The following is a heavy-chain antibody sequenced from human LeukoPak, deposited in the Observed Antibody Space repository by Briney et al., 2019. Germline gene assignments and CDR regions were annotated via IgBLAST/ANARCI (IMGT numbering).Heavy chain of an antibody. J-gene: IGHJ4*02. CDR3: ARALLRFFDRAPLFDY. CDR1: GLTCSSVG. CDR2: IKQDGSEK. V-gene: IGHV3-7*01. Sequence: GWSRRRSCAASGLTCSSVGMSWVRQAPGKGLEWVANIKQDGSEKYYVDSVKGRFTISRDNAMNSLYLQMNSLRPEDTAVYYCARALLRFFDRAPLFDYWGQGTLVTVSS. D-gene: IGHD3-9*01.